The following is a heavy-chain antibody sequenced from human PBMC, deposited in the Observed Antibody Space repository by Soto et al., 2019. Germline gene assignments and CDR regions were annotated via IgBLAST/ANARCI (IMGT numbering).Heavy chain of an antibody. CDR1: GFTFSSYG. CDR3: ARGALRCSSTSSYLDY. CDR2: IWYDGSNK. J-gene: IGHJ4*02. V-gene: IGHV3-33*01. Sequence: GGSLRLSCAASGFTFSSYGMHWVRQAPGKGLEWVAVIWYDGSNKYYADSVKGRFTISRDNSKNTLYLQMNSLRAEDTAVYYCARGALRCSSTSSYLDYWGQGTLVTVSS. D-gene: IGHD2-2*01.